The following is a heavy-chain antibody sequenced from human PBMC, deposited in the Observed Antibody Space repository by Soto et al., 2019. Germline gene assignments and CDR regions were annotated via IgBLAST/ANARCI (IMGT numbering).Heavy chain of an antibody. V-gene: IGHV1-58*01. D-gene: IGHD3-3*01. J-gene: IGHJ6*02. Sequence: SVKVCCKASGFTFTNSAVQWVRQARGQHLEWMGWIVVGSGSTNYAQKFQQRVTITRDMSTSTAYTELSSLRSEDTAVYYCAAEDFPYYYYYGMDVWGQGTTVTVSS. CDR2: IVVGSGST. CDR3: AAEDFPYYYYYGMDV. CDR1: GFTFTNSA.